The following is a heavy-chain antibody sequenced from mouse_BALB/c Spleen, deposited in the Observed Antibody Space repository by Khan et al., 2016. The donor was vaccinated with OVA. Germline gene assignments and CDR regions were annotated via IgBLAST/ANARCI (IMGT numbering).Heavy chain of an antibody. CDR1: GFTFTSYG. D-gene: IGHD1-1*01. V-gene: IGHV5-17*02. CDR2: ISSDSNTI. Sequence: EVQVVESGGGLVQSGGSRKLSCAASGFTFTSYGMHWIRQAPEKGLEWVAYISSDSNTIYYADTVKGRFTISRDNPKNTLFLQMTSLRSWDTAMYFCATSYFYGYYFDYWGQGTTLTVSS. J-gene: IGHJ2*01. CDR3: ATSYFYGYYFDY.